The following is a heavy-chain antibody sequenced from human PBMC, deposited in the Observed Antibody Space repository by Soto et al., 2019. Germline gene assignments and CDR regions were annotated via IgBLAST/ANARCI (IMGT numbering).Heavy chain of an antibody. CDR2: INTYNGKT. J-gene: IGHJ4*02. V-gene: IGHV1-18*01. CDR3: ARAQTPTESDY. CDR1: GYTFTNYG. Sequence: QVQLVQSGAEVKKPGASVKVSCKASGYTFTNYGLTWVRQAPGQGLEWMGWINTYNGKTNSAQRLQGRVTMTTDTSTHTPYMDLRSMTSDDTAVYSWARAQTPTESDYWGQGTLVTVSS.